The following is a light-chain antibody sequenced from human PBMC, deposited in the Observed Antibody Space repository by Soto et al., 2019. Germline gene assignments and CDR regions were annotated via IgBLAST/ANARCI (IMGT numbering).Light chain of an antibody. V-gene: IGKV2-28*01. Sequence: DIVMTQSPLSLPVTPGEPASISCRSSQSLLHSTGYNYLDWYLQQPGQSPQLLIYLGSYRASGVPDRFSGSGSGTDFTLKISRVEAEDVGVYYCMQALQTRYTFGQGTKLEIK. CDR3: MQALQTRYT. CDR2: LGS. J-gene: IGKJ2*01. CDR1: QSLLHSTGYNY.